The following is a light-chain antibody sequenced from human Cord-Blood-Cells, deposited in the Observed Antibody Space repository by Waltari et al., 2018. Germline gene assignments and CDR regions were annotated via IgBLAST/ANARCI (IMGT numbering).Light chain of an antibody. Sequence: QSALTQPASVSGSPGQSITISCTGTSSDVGVYNYVSWYQPPPGKAPKLMIYDVSNRPSGVSNRFSGSKSGNTASLTISGLQAEDEADYYCSSYTSSSTLVFGTGTKVTVL. V-gene: IGLV2-14*01. CDR1: SSDVGVYNY. J-gene: IGLJ1*01. CDR2: DVS. CDR3: SSYTSSSTLV.